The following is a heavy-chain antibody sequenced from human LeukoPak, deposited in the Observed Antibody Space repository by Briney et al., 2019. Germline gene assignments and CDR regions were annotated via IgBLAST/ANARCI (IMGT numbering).Heavy chain of an antibody. D-gene: IGHD3-10*01. CDR3: ARFYYYGSGSYDY. CDR1: GYTFTGYY. Sequence: GASVKVSCKASGYTFTGYYMHWVRQAPGQGLEWMGWINPNSGGTNYAQKFQGRVAMTRDTSISTAYMELSRLRSDDTAVYYCARFYYYGSGSYDYWGQGTLVTVSS. CDR2: INPNSGGT. J-gene: IGHJ4*02. V-gene: IGHV1-2*02.